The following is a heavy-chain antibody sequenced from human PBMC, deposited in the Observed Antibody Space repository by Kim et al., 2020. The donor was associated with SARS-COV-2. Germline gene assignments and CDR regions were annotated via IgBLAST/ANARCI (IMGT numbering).Heavy chain of an antibody. D-gene: IGHD6-19*01. J-gene: IGHJ4*02. Sequence: GGSLRLSCAASGYSINTFAMSWVRQAPGKGLEWVSAITKYDGRTYYADSVRGRFTISRDNSKNMVYLQMDSLRAEDTGLYYCAKDHPSSGWPTFDYWGQGTLVTVSS. CDR1: GYSINTFA. V-gene: IGHV3-23*01. CDR2: ITKYDGRT. CDR3: AKDHPSSGWPTFDY.